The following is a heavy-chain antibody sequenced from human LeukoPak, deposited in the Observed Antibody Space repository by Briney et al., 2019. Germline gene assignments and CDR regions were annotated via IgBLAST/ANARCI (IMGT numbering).Heavy chain of an antibody. J-gene: IGHJ4*02. CDR2: VYYSGTT. CDR3: AREYSSSRYGY. V-gene: IGHV4-39*07. Sequence: WVRQPPGKGLEWIGSVYYSGTTYYNPSLKSRVTISIDTSKNQFSLRLSSVTAEDTAVYYCAREYSSSRYGYWGQGTLVSVSS. D-gene: IGHD6-13*01.